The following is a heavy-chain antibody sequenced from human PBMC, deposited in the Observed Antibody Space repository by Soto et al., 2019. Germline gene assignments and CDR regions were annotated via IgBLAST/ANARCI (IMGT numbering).Heavy chain of an antibody. CDR2: IYYSGST. D-gene: IGHD3-10*01. Sequence: PSETKSLTSSVADGYSGSYDGSWIRQHPGKGLEWIGYIYYSGSTYYNPSLKSRVTISIDTSKSQFSLKLSSVTAADTAVYYCARETMVRLDWFDPWGQGTLVTVSS. J-gene: IGHJ5*02. CDR1: DGYSGSYD. V-gene: IGHV4-30-4*01. CDR3: ARETMVRLDWFDP.